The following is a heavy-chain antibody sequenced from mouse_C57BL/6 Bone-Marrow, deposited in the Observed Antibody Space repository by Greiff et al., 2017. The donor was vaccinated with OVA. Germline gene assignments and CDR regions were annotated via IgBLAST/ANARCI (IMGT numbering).Heavy chain of an antibody. J-gene: IGHJ4*01. D-gene: IGHD2-4*01. CDR1: GFNIKDYY. CDR2: IDPEDGDT. V-gene: IGHV14-1*01. Sequence: EVQLQQSGAALVRPGASVKLSCPASGFNIKDYYMHWVKQRPEQGLEWIGRIDPEDGDTEYAPKFQGKATMTADTSSNTAYLQLSSLTSEDTAVYYCTYDYEGAMDYWGQGTSVTVSS. CDR3: TYDYEGAMDY.